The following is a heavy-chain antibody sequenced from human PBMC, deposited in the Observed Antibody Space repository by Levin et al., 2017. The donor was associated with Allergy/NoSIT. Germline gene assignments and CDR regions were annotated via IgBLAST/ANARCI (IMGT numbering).Heavy chain of an antibody. D-gene: IGHD4-17*01. CDR1: GDSIRSGHY. J-gene: IGHJ4*02. CDR3: ASDQATVTTEMFDY. Sequence: SETLSLTCAVSGDSIRSGHYWGWIRQPRGKGLEWIGSIYHTGTTSYNPSLKSRVTLSLDTSKNEFSRKVRSVTAAATAVYYCASDQATVTTEMFDYWGQGTLVTVSS. CDR2: IYHTGTT. V-gene: IGHV4-38-2*01.